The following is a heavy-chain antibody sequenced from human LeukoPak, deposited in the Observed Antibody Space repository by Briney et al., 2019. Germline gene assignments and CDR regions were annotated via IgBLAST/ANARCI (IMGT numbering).Heavy chain of an antibody. J-gene: IGHJ5*02. CDR3: ARGKRYSSSNWFDP. CDR2: INHSGST. Sequence: SETLSLTCAVYGGSFSGYYWSWIRQPPGKGLEWIGEINHSGSTNYNPSLKSRVTISVDTSKNQFSLKLSSVTAADTAVYYCARGKRYSSSNWFDPWGQGTLVTVSS. D-gene: IGHD6-13*01. V-gene: IGHV4-34*01. CDR1: GGSFSGYY.